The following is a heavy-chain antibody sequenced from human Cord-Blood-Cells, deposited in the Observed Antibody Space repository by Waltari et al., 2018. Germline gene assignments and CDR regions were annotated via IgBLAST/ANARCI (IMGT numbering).Heavy chain of an antibody. CDR2: IYYSGST. CDR1: GGSISSSSYY. J-gene: IGHJ2*01. V-gene: IGHV4-39*01. Sequence: QLQLQESGPGLVKPSETLSLTCTVSGGSISSSSYYWGWIRQPPGKGLGWIGSIYYSGSTYYNPPLKSRVTISVDTSKNQFSLKLSSVTAADTAVYYCARQSPYWYFDLWGRGTLVTVSS. CDR3: ARQSPYWYFDL.